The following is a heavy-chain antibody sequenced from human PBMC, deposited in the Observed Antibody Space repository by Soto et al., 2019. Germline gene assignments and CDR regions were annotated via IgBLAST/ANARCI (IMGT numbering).Heavy chain of an antibody. Sequence: GGSLRLSCADSGFTLSSYNMNWVRQAPGKGPEWVSYISISMTNTYYADSVRGRFTISRDNAKNSLYLQLNSLRAEDTGVYYCVRAGCASSYGYQHWGPGTLVTVSS. CDR2: ISISMTNT. D-gene: IGHD2-2*01. V-gene: IGHV3-48*01. J-gene: IGHJ1*01. CDR3: VRAGCASSYGYQH. CDR1: GFTLSSYN.